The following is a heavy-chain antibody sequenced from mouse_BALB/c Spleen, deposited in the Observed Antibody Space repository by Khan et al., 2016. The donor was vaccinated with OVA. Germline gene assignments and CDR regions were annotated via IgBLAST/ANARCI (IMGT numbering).Heavy chain of an antibody. Sequence: VQLQESGPGLAAPSQSLSITCTISGFSLTNYGVHWVRQPPGKGLEWLVVIWSDGNTSYNSALKSRLTITKDNSQSQVFLKMNSLQTDDTAIYFCARQPYYHYNIMDYWGQGTSVTVSS. CDR2: IWSDGNT. J-gene: IGHJ4*01. D-gene: IGHD2-10*01. CDR3: ARQPYYHYNIMDY. V-gene: IGHV2-6-1*01. CDR1: GFSLTNYG.